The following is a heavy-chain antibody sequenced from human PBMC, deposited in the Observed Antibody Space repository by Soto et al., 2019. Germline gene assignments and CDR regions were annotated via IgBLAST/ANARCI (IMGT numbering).Heavy chain of an antibody. J-gene: IGHJ4*02. CDR1: GFTFNDYT. CDR2: IGTSSGAM. V-gene: IGHV3-48*02. D-gene: IGHD3-3*01. Sequence: EVQLVESGGGLVQPGGSLRLSCAASGFTFNDYTMNWVRQAPGKGLEWVSYIGTSSGAMYYADSVKGRFTISRDNAKNSLYLQMNSLREGGTGVYYCARHRDWSFDCWGQGTLVIVSS. CDR3: ARHRDWSFDC.